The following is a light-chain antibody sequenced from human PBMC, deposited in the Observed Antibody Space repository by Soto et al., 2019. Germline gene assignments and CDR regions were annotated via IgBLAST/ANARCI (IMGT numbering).Light chain of an antibody. J-gene: IGKJ2*01. CDR1: QSVSSSY. CDR2: GAS. CDR3: QQYGSSPYT. Sequence: EIVLTQSPGTLSLSPGERATLSCRASQSVSSSYLAWYQQKPGQAPRLLIYGASSRATVITDRFSGSGSGTDFNLTISRLEPEDFAVYYCQQYGSSPYTFGQGTKLEIK. V-gene: IGKV3-20*01.